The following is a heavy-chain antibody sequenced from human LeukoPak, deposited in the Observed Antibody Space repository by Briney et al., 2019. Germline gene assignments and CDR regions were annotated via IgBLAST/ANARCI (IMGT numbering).Heavy chain of an antibody. J-gene: IGHJ4*02. D-gene: IGHD6-13*01. CDR2: IKQDGSDQ. CDR3: ARTRCSSTWFLFDF. V-gene: IGHV3-7*01. Sequence: QPGGSLRLSCAASEFSFSLYWMSWVRQAPGKGLEWVASIKQDGSDQYYVDSVKGRFTISRDNAENFLYLQMNSLRADDTAVYYCARTRCSSTWFLFDFWGQGDLVTGAS. CDR1: EFSFSLYW.